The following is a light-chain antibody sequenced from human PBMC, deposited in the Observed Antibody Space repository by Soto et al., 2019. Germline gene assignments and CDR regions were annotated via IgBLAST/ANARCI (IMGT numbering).Light chain of an antibody. Sequence: EIVLTQSPGTLSLSPGERATLSCRASQTVSSSYLAWYQQKPGQAPRLLIYGASSGATGIPDRFSGSGSGKDFTLTISRLEPEDFAVYYCQQYGSSPWTVGQGTKVEIK. CDR2: GAS. CDR3: QQYGSSPWT. J-gene: IGKJ1*01. CDR1: QTVSSSY. V-gene: IGKV3-20*01.